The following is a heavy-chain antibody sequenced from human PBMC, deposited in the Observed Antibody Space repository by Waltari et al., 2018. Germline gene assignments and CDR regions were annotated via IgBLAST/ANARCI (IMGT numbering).Heavy chain of an antibody. V-gene: IGHV1-69*01. CDR3: ARDSRGYCSGGSCGNLGLVY. CDR1: GGTFSSFA. D-gene: IGHD2-15*01. J-gene: IGHJ4*02. CDR2: SIPIVGTA. Sequence: QVQLVQSGAEVKKPGSSVKVSCKASGGTFSSFAISWVRQAPGQGLEWMGGSIPIVGTANYAQKFQGRVTITADESTSTAYMELSSLRSEDTAVYYCARDSRGYCSGGSCGNLGLVYWGQGTLVTVSS.